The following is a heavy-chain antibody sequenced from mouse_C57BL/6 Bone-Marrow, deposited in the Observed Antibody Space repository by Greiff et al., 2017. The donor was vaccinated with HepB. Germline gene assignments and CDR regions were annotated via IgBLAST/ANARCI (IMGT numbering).Heavy chain of an antibody. CDR3: ARRGYDYGAWFAY. CDR1: GFTFSDYY. CDR2: ISNGGGST. V-gene: IGHV5-12*01. D-gene: IGHD2-4*01. Sequence: EVQLVESGGGLVQPGGSLKLSCAASGFTFSDYYMYWVRQTPEKRLEWVAYISNGGGSTYYPDTVKGRFTISRDNAKNTLYLQMSRLKSEDTAMYYCARRGYDYGAWFAYWGQGTLVTVSA. J-gene: IGHJ3*01.